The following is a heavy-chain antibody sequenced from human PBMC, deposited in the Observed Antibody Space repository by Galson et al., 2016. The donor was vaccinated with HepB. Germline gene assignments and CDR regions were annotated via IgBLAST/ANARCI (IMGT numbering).Heavy chain of an antibody. CDR2: ISSSSGVL. J-gene: IGHJ4*03. D-gene: IGHD1-26*01. CDR3: ARDLHSGAYTFDY. V-gene: IGHV3-48*02. CDR1: GYFFSDFS. Sequence: SLRLSCAASGYFFSDFSMNWVRQAPGKGLEWVSYISSSSGVLYYADSVKGRFTISRDDAKNSLYLQMNSLRDEDTAVYYCARDLHSGAYTFDYWGQGTTVTVSS.